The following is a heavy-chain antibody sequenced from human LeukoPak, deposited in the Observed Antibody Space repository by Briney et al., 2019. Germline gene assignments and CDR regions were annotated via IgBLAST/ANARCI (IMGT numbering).Heavy chain of an antibody. CDR3: ARDQASDSSGYYRPRYYYYGMDV. CDR2: IKQDGSEK. V-gene: IGHV3-7*01. D-gene: IGHD3-22*01. CDR1: GFTFSSYW. J-gene: IGHJ6*02. Sequence: GGSRRLSCAASGFTFSSYWMSWVRQAPGKGLEWVANIKQDGSEKYYVDSVKGRFTISRDNAKNSLYLQMNSLRAEDTAVYYCARDQASDSSGYYRPRYYYYGMDVWGQGTTVTVSS.